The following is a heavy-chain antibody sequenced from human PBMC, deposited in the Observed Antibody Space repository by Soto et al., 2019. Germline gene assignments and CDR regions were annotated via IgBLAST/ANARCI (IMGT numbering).Heavy chain of an antibody. J-gene: IGHJ6*02. Sequence: QVQLVESGGGVVQPGRSLRLSCAASGFTFSIYDMHWVRQAPGKGLEWVAVISYDGARKAYANAVKGRFTISRDTSENMMYLQMNSLGVEDTAAYYCTKDDREDTAVVIGGRPREDGRDVWGRGTAFTGSS. V-gene: IGHV3-30-3*01. CDR2: ISYDGARK. CDR3: TKDDREDTAVVIGGRPREDGRDV. D-gene: IGHD3-22*01. CDR1: GFTFSIYD.